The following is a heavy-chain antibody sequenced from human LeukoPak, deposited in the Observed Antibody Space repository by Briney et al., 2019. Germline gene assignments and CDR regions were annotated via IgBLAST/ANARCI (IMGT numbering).Heavy chain of an antibody. CDR2: INPNSGGT. V-gene: IGHV1-2*02. Sequence: ASVKVSCKASGYTFTGYYMHWVRQAPGQGLEWMGWINPNSGGTNYAQKFQGRVTMTRDTSISTAYMELSRLRSDDTAVYYCARDNIITGTVDYWGQGTLVTVSS. CDR1: GYTFTGYY. J-gene: IGHJ4*02. D-gene: IGHD1-20*01. CDR3: ARDNIITGTVDY.